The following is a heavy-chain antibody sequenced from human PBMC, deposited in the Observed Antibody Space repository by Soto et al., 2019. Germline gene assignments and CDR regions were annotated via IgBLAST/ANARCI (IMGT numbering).Heavy chain of an antibody. V-gene: IGHV4-39*01. D-gene: IGHD2-15*01. Sequence: SETLSLTCTVSGGSISSSSYYWGWIRQPPGKGLEWIGSIYYSGSTYYNPSLKSRVTISVDTSKNQFCLKLSSVTAADTAVYYCARPAGLGYCSGGSCEVWGKGTTVTVSS. CDR3: ARPAGLGYCSGGSCEV. J-gene: IGHJ6*04. CDR2: IYYSGST. CDR1: GGSISSSSYY.